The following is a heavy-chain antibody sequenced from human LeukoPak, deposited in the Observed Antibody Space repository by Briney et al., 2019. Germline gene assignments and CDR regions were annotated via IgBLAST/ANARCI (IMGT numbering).Heavy chain of an antibody. CDR3: AGGSGFDI. CDR2: IIPILGTA. V-gene: IGHV1-69*05. CDR1: GRTLNSYA. D-gene: IGHD3-16*01. J-gene: IGHJ3*02. Sequence: AVKVSCKASGRTLNSYAISWVPLAPGQGLEWMGEIIPILGTAKYAQKFKGRVTITTDEYTSIAYMELSSVKSEATDVYYCAGGSGFDIWGQGTKVTVSS.